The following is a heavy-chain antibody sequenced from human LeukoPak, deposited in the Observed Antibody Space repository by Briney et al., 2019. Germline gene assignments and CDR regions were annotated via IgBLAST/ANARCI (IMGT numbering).Heavy chain of an antibody. V-gene: IGHV1-18*01. D-gene: IGHD6-6*01. CDR2: ISAYNGNT. Sequence: ASVKVSCKASGYTFTSYGISWVRQAPGQGLEWMGWISAYNGNTNYAQKLQGRVTMTTDTSTSTAYMELRSLRSDDTAVYYCARTPSSSSFVELGYWGQGTLVTVSS. J-gene: IGHJ4*02. CDR1: GYTFTSYG. CDR3: ARTPSSSSFVELGY.